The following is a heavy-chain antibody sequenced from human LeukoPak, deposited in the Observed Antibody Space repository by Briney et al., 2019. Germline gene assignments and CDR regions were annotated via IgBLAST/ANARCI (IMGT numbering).Heavy chain of an antibody. Sequence: GASVKVSCKASGYTFISYGISWVRQAPGQGLEWMGGIIPIFGTANYAQKFQGRVTITADESTSTAYMELSSLRSEDTAVYYCARENCSGGSCQYYYYYYMDVWGKGTTVTVSS. D-gene: IGHD2-15*01. V-gene: IGHV1-69*13. CDR3: ARENCSGGSCQYYYYYYMDV. J-gene: IGHJ6*03. CDR1: GYTFISYG. CDR2: IIPIFGTA.